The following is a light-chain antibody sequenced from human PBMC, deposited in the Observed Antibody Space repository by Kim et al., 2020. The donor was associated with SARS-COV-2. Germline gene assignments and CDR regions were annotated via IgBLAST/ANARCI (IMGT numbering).Light chain of an antibody. Sequence: GQSITVSCTGTSSDVGSYNLVSWYQHHPGKAPKLMIYEVSKRPSGVSDRFSGSKSANTASLTISGLQAEDEADYFCSSYAGSSTLYVFGTGTKVTV. J-gene: IGLJ1*01. CDR2: EVS. CDR3: SSYAGSSTLYV. V-gene: IGLV2-23*02. CDR1: SSDVGSYNL.